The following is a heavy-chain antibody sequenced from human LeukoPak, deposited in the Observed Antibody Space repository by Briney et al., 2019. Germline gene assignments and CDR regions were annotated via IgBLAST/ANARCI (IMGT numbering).Heavy chain of an antibody. D-gene: IGHD3-10*01. CDR1: GFTFSSYW. Sequence: GGSLRLSWAASGFTFSSYWMSWVRQAPGKGLEWVANIKQDGSEKYYVDSVKGRFTISRDNAKNSLYLQMNSLRAEDTAVYYCARRLLWFGANWFDPWGQGTLVTVSS. CDR3: ARRLLWFGANWFDP. V-gene: IGHV3-7*01. CDR2: IKQDGSEK. J-gene: IGHJ5*02.